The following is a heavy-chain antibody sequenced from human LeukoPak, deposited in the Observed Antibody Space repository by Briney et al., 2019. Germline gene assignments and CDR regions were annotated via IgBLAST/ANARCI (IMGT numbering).Heavy chain of an antibody. D-gene: IGHD6-19*01. CDR2: IYPGDYDT. CDR1: GYSFTTYW. Sequence: GESLKISCETSGYSFTTYWIGWVRQMPGKGLEWMGIIYPGDYDTRYSPSFQGHVAISVDKSISTAYLQWSSLKASDTAMYYCARQGIVVADSFDPWGQGTLVTVSS. CDR3: ARQGIVVADSFDP. J-gene: IGHJ5*02. V-gene: IGHV5-51*01.